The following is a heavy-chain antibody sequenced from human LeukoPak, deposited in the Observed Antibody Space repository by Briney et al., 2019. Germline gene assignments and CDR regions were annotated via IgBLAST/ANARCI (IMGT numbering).Heavy chain of an antibody. CDR1: GGSINFNH. V-gene: IGHV4-4*07. D-gene: IGHD2-15*01. J-gene: IGHJ6*02. Sequence: SETLSLTCSVSGGSINFNHWSWIRQPAGKGLEWIGRIYSSGTTNYNPSLNSRVTMSVDTSNNQFSLKLTSVTAADTAVYYCARNTRDIVVVVAATGPITYYYYGMDVWGQGTTVTVSS. CDR2: IYSSGTT. CDR3: ARNTRDIVVVVAATGPITYYYYGMDV.